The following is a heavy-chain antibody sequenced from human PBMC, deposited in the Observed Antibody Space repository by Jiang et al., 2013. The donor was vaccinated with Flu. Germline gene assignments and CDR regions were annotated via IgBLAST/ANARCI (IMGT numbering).Heavy chain of an antibody. D-gene: IGHD4-23*01. CDR3: ARGYYGGNFDY. Sequence: GLVKPSQTLSLTCTVSGGSISSGSYYWSWIRQPAGKGLEWIGRIYTSGSTNYNPSLKSRVTISVDTSKNQFSLKLSSVTAADTAVYYCARGYYGGNFDYWGQGTLVTVSS. J-gene: IGHJ4*02. CDR2: IYTSGST. V-gene: IGHV4-61*02. CDR1: GGSISSGSYY.